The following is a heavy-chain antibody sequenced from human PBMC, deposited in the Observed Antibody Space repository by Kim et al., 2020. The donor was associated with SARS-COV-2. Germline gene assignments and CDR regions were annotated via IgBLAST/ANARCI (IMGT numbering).Heavy chain of an antibody. Sequence: GGSLRLSCAASGFTFSSYAMHWVRQAPGKGLEWVAVISYDGSNKYYADSVKGRFTISRDNSKNTLYLQMNSLRAEDTAVYYCARPPLVKAAARVDYWGQGTLVTVSS. V-gene: IGHV3-30-3*01. D-gene: IGHD2-15*01. CDR3: ARPPLVKAAARVDY. J-gene: IGHJ4*02. CDR2: ISYDGSNK. CDR1: GFTFSSYA.